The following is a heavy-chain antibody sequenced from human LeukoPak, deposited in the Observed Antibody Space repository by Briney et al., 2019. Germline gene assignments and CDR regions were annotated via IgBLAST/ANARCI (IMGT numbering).Heavy chain of an antibody. Sequence: GGSLRLSCAASGFTFSIYWMSWVRQAPGRGLEWVANINQDGSEKYYVDSVKGRFTISRDNAKNSLCLQMNSLRAEDTAVYYCARLSRYCSGGSCDYYYYYMDVWGKGTTVTVSS. CDR1: GFTFSIYW. J-gene: IGHJ6*03. D-gene: IGHD2-15*01. CDR2: INQDGSEK. V-gene: IGHV3-7*01. CDR3: ARLSRYCSGGSCDYYYYYMDV.